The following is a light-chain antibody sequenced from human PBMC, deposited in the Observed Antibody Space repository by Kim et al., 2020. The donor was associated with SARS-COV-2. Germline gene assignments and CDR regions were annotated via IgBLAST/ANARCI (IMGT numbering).Light chain of an antibody. CDR3: QAWDSSTVV. J-gene: IGLJ3*02. CDR1: KLGDKY. V-gene: IGLV3-1*01. Sequence: SPGQTASITCSGDKLGDKYACWYQKKPGQALVLVIYQDSKRPSGIPERFSGSNSGNTATLTISGTQAMDEADYYCQAWDSSTVVFGGGTQLTVL. CDR2: QDS.